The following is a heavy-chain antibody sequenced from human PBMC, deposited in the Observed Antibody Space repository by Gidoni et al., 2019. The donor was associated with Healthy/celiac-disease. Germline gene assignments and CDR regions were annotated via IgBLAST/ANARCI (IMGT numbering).Heavy chain of an antibody. Sequence: QLQLQESGPGLVKPSETLSLTGTVSGGSISSSSYYWGWIRQPPGKGLEWIGSIYYSGSTYYNPSLKSRVTISVDTSKNQFSLKLSSVTAADTAVYYCARRIRQAVAGSGYYYYGMDVWGQGTTVTVSS. CDR2: IYYSGST. D-gene: IGHD6-19*01. J-gene: IGHJ6*02. CDR1: GGSISSSSYY. CDR3: ARRIRQAVAGSGYYYYGMDV. V-gene: IGHV4-39*01.